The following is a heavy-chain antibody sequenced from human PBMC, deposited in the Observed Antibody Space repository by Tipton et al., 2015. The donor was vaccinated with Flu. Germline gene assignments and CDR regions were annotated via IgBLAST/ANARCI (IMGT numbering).Heavy chain of an antibody. CDR1: GYSIRSAYY. CDR2: IYHSGTT. D-gene: IGHD3-22*01. CDR3: AKLGPYDTSGYDAFDI. J-gene: IGHJ3*02. V-gene: IGHV4-38-2*01. Sequence: LRLSCSVSGYSIRSAYYWGWVRRPPGKGLEWIGTIYHSGTTYYNPSLKSRLTISVDTSKNQFSLNVSSVTAADTAIYYCAKLGPYDTSGYDAFDIWGPGTMVTVSS.